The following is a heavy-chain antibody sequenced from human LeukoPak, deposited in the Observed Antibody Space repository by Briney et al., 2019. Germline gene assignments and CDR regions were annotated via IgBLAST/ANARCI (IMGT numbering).Heavy chain of an antibody. CDR3: ARPMNTGGSGSHYRPLDH. D-gene: IGHD3-10*01. Sequence: LSGGSLRLSCAASGFTFSSYAMSWVRQAPGKGLEWVANLNQDGSEKSYVDSVKGRFTISRDNAQKSVDLLMNSLRAEDTAVYYCARPMNTGGSGSHYRPLDHWGQGTLVTVSS. CDR2: LNQDGSEK. J-gene: IGHJ4*02. CDR1: GFTFSSYA. V-gene: IGHV3-7*01.